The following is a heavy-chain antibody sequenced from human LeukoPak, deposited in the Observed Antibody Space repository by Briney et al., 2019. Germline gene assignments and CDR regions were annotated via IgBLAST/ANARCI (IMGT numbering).Heavy chain of an antibody. CDR3: ARVVDSSGYIQYYFDY. Sequence: SGESLKVSCKGSGYSFTSYWIGWVRQMPGKGLGWMGIIYPGDSDTRYSPSFQGQVTISADKSISTAYLQWSSLKASDTAMYYCARVVDSSGYIQYYFDYWGQGTLVTVSS. CDR2: IYPGDSDT. D-gene: IGHD3-22*01. V-gene: IGHV5-51*01. J-gene: IGHJ4*02. CDR1: GYSFTSYW.